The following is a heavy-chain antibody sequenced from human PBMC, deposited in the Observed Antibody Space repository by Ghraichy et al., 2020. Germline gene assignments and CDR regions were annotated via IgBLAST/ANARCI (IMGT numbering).Heavy chain of an antibody. D-gene: IGHD2-21*01. CDR1: GGSFSGYY. Sequence: SETLSLTCAVYGGSFSGYYWSWIRQPPGKGLEWIGEINHSGSTNYNPSLKSRVTISVDTSKNQFSLKLSSVTAADTAVYYCARETPGVWYYYYLVAWSKGTPFT. J-gene: IGHJ6*03. CDR2: INHSGST. CDR3: ARETPGVWYYYYLVA. V-gene: IGHV4-34*01.